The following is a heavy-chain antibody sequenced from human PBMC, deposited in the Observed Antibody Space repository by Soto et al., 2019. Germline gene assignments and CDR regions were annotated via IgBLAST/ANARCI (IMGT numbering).Heavy chain of an antibody. CDR2: ISYSGTA. D-gene: IGHD2-8*01. V-gene: IGHV4-61*01. J-gene: IGHJ4*02. CDR1: GGSVSSGPYH. Sequence: QVQLQESGPGLVKTSETLSLTCTVCGGSVSSGPYHWNWVRQPPGKGLEWIGHISYSGTANYNPSLRGRVIMATDTSMNQFSLRLTSVTAADTAVYYCMRSHGAYWGQGALVTVSP. CDR3: MRSHGAY.